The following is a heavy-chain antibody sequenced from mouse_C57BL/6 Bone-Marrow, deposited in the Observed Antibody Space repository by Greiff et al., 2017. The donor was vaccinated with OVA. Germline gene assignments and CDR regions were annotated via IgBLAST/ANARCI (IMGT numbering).Heavy chain of an antibody. Sequence: VKVVESEGGLVQPGSSMKLSCTASGFTFSDYYMAWVRQVPEKGLEWVANINYDGSSTYYLDSLKSRFIISRDNAKNILYLQMSSLKSEDTATYYCARGRAYYSNYEFYAIDYWGQGTSVTVSS. J-gene: IGHJ4*01. CDR1: GFTFSDYY. V-gene: IGHV5-16*01. CDR2: INYDGSST. CDR3: ARGRAYYSNYEFYAIDY. D-gene: IGHD2-5*01.